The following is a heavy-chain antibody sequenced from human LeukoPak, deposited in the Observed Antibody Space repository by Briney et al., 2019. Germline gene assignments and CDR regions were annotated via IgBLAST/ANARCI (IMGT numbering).Heavy chain of an antibody. Sequence: SETLSLTCTVSGGSISSSSYYWGWIRQPPGKGLEWIGSIYYSGSTYYNPSLKSRVTISVDTSKNQFSLKLSSVTAADTAVYYCAGRRGAILRYFDWFQSPLGHFDLWGRGTLVTVSS. V-gene: IGHV4-39*01. CDR2: IYYSGST. J-gene: IGHJ2*01. CDR3: AGRRGAILRYFDWFQSPLGHFDL. D-gene: IGHD3-9*01. CDR1: GGSISSSSYY.